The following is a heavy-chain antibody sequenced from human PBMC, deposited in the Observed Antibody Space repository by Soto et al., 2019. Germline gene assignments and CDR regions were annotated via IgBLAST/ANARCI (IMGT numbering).Heavy chain of an antibody. D-gene: IGHD5-18*01. CDR2: ISGVGGDT. J-gene: IGHJ4*02. V-gene: IGHV3-23*01. CDR1: GFSFPTYA. Sequence: PGGSLRLSCAASGFSFPTYAMSWVRQAPGKGLEWVSTISGVGGDTYYADSVKGRFIISRDNSKNTLYMQMSSLRVEDTALYYCAKACRAWIQLWDYFDYWGQGTQVTVSS. CDR3: AKACRAWIQLWDYFDY.